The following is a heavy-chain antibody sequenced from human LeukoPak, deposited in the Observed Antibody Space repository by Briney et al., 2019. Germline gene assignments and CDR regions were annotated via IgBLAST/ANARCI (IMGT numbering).Heavy chain of an antibody. D-gene: IGHD3-16*01. CDR3: GKEGGA. CDR1: GFTFSSYN. CDR2: IIRSSTTI. Sequence: GGSLRLSCAASGFTFSSYNMNWVRQAPGKGLEWVSYIIRSSTTIYYADSVKGRFTISRDNAKNSLYLEMTSLRVEDTAVYYCGKEGGAWGQGTKVTVSS. J-gene: IGHJ5*02. V-gene: IGHV3-48*01.